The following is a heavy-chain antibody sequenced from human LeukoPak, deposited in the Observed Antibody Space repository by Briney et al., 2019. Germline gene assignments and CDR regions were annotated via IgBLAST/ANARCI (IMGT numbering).Heavy chain of an antibody. Sequence: PSETLSLTCTVSGGSVSTYYWSWIRQSAGKGLEWIGHISTNGSTTYNPSLKSRVTMSVDTSKNQFSLKLSSVTAADTAVYYCAREATIVGATIIWGQGTLVTVSS. V-gene: IGHV4-4*07. D-gene: IGHD1-26*01. CDR2: ISTNGST. CDR3: AREATIVGATII. J-gene: IGHJ4*02. CDR1: GGSVSTYY.